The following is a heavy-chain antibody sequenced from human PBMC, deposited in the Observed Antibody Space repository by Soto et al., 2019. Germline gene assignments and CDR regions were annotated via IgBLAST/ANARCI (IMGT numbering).Heavy chain of an antibody. CDR2: MTGDGRTT. CDR3: ATAEVDY. CDR1: GFTFGDYW. Sequence: GGSLRLSCAASGFTFGDYWMHWVRQPPGKGPEWVSRMTGDGRTTQYADSVKGRFTASRDNAKSTLYLQKNSLRAEDTAVYYCATAEVDYWGPGTMVTVYS. J-gene: IGHJ4*02. V-gene: IGHV3-74*03.